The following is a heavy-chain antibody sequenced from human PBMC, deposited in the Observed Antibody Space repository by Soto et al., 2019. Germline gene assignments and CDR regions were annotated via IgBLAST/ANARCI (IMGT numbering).Heavy chain of an antibody. V-gene: IGHV3-23*01. CDR3: AKERSSGWSFDY. J-gene: IGHJ4*02. D-gene: IGHD6-19*01. Sequence: EVQLLESGGGLVQPGGSLRLSCAASGFTFSTYAMNWVRQAPGKGLEWVSGISGSGDSTYYADSVKGRFTVSRDNSENTLDLQMNSLRAAGTAVFYCAKERSSGWSFDYWGQGTLVTVSS. CDR1: GFTFSTYA. CDR2: ISGSGDST.